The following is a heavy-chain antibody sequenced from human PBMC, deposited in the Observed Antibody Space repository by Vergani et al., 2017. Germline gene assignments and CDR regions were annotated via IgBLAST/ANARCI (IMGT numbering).Heavy chain of an antibody. Sequence: QVQLQQWGAGLLKPSETLSLTCAVYGGSFSGYYWSWIRQPPGKGLEWIGEINHSGSTNYNPSLKSRVTISVDTSKNQFFLKLSSVTAADTAVYYCARGSLDVLRFLEWSQYGMDVWGQGTTVTVSS. D-gene: IGHD3-3*01. CDR2: INHSGST. J-gene: IGHJ6*02. CDR1: GGSFSGYY. V-gene: IGHV4-34*01. CDR3: ARGSLDVLRFLEWSQYGMDV.